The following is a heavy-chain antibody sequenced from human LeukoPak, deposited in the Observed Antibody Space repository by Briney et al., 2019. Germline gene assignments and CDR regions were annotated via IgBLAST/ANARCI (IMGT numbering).Heavy chain of an antibody. D-gene: IGHD3-16*02. Sequence: GGSLRLSCVGPGFTFSNYAVTWVRQAPGKGLEWVSGISGSGSSTYYADSVKGQFTISRDNSKNAVYLQVNSLSAEDTAVYYCAKLGNGNVWGTYRDNWFDPWGQGTLVTVSS. CDR1: GFTFSNYA. CDR2: ISGSGSST. V-gene: IGHV3-23*01. J-gene: IGHJ5*02. CDR3: AKLGNGNVWGTYRDNWFDP.